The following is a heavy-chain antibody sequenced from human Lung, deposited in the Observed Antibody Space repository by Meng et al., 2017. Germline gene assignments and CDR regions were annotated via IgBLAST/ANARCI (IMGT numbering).Heavy chain of an antibody. CDR1: GGSFSDYY. CDR2: INHSGST. CDR3: ARGPTTMAHDFDY. J-gene: IGHJ4*02. D-gene: IGHD4-11*01. V-gene: IGHV4-34*01. Sequence: QVQIQQCGAGLLTPSEPLSLPCVVSGGSFSDYYWSWIRQPPGKGLEWIGEINHSGSTNYNPSLESRATISVDTSQNNLSLKLSSVTAADSAVYYCARGPTTMAHDFDYWGQGTLVTVSS.